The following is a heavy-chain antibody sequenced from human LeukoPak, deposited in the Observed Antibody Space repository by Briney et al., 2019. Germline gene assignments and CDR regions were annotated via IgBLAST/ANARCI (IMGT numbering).Heavy chain of an antibody. CDR1: GYSISSGYY. Sequence: SETLSLTCTVSGYSISSGYYWGWIRQPPGKGLEWIGSIYHSGSTYYNPSLKSRVTISVDTSKNQFSLKLSSVTAADTAVYYCARVAGREADGDWFDPWGQGTLVTVSS. V-gene: IGHV4-38-2*02. D-gene: IGHD1-26*01. J-gene: IGHJ5*02. CDR3: ARVAGREADGDWFDP. CDR2: IYHSGST.